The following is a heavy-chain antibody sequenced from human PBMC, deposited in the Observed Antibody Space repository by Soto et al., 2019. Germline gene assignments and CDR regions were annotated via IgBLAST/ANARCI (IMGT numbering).Heavy chain of an antibody. J-gene: IGHJ6*02. CDR1: GFTFSSYG. CDR2: ISYDGSNK. V-gene: IGHV3-30*18. CDR3: AKDYELLPYYYYYYGMDV. D-gene: IGHD1-7*01. Sequence: QVQLVESGGGVVQPGRSLRLSCAASGFTFSSYGMHWVRQAPGKGLERVAVISYDGSNKYYADSVNGRFTISRDNSKNTRYLQMNSLRAEDTAVYYCAKDYELLPYYYYYYGMDVWGQGTTVTVSS.